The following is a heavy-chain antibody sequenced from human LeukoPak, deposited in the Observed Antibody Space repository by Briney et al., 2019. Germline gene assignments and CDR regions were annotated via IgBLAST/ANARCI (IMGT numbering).Heavy chain of an antibody. Sequence: SETLSLTCTVSGGSISSYYWSWIRQPPGKGLEWIGYIYHSGSTYYNPSLKSRVTISVDTSKNQFSLKLSSVTAADTAVYYCARYSYGLLDYWGQGTLVTVSS. CDR3: ARYSYGLLDY. V-gene: IGHV4-59*12. J-gene: IGHJ4*02. CDR1: GGSISSYY. CDR2: IYHSGST. D-gene: IGHD5-18*01.